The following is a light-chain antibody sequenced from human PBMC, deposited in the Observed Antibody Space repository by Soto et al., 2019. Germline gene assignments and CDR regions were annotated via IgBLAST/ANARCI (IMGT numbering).Light chain of an antibody. CDR1: QSIGSN. CDR2: DAS. V-gene: IGKV3-15*01. J-gene: IGKJ1*01. Sequence: EIVMTQSPATLSVSPGERATLSCWASQSIGSNLAWYQQRPGQGPRLLIYDASTRATGIPARFSGSGSGTDFTLTIGSLQSEDFAVYYCQQYNNWLRWTFGQGTKVEIK. CDR3: QQYNNWLRWT.